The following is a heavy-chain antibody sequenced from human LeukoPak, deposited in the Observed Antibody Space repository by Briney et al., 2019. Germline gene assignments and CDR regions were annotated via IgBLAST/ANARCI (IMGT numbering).Heavy chain of an antibody. CDR1: GFAFSSYD. CDR3: AFPAHHWLVRGAFDI. J-gene: IGHJ3*02. Sequence: GGSLRLSCAASGFAFSSYDMNWVRQAAGEGLEWVSQISGTGDNSDYADSVKGRFTISRDNSKRTLYLQLNNLRVEDTAIYYCAFPAHHWLVRGAFDIWGQGTVVTVSS. V-gene: IGHV3-23*01. CDR2: ISGTGDNS. D-gene: IGHD6-19*01.